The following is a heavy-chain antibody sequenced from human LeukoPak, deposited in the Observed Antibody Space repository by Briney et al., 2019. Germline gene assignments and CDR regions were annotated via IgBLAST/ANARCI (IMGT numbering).Heavy chain of an antibody. J-gene: IGHJ6*02. CDR1: GFTFSNYA. Sequence: GGSLRLSCAASGFTFSNYAMSWVRQAPGKGLEWVSSISVSGGNTYYADSVKGRFTISRDNAKNSLYLQMNSLRAEDTAVYYCARAPHYSNYGPYYYGMDVWGQGTTVTVSS. D-gene: IGHD4-11*01. CDR2: ISVSGGNT. CDR3: ARAPHYSNYGPYYYGMDV. V-gene: IGHV3-23*01.